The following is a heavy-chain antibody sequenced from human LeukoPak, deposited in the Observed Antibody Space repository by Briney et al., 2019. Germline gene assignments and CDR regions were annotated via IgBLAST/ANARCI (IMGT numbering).Heavy chain of an antibody. J-gene: IGHJ3*02. CDR1: GYRFATYW. CDR2: IFPGDSDT. CDR3: ARHSSGYLSDTFDI. V-gene: IGHV5-51*01. Sequence: GESLKISCEGSGYRFATYWIGWVRQMPGKGLEWMGIIFPGDSDTRYSPSFQGQVTFSADKSNNTAYLQWCSLKASDTAMYYCARHSSGYLSDTFDIWGRGTMVTVSS. D-gene: IGHD3-22*01.